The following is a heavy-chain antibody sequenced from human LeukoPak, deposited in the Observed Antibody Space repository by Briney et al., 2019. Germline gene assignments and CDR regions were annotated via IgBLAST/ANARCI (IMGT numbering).Heavy chain of an antibody. V-gene: IGHV4-39*01. Sequence: PSETLSLTCTVSGGSISISTYYWGWVRQPPGKGLEWIGSIYHSGSTYYNPSLKSRVTISVDTSKNQFSLKLNSVTAADTAVYYCARHRDVASLSLDYWGQGTLVIVSS. CDR2: IYHSGST. D-gene: IGHD5-24*01. CDR1: GGSISISTYY. CDR3: ARHRDVASLSLDY. J-gene: IGHJ4*02.